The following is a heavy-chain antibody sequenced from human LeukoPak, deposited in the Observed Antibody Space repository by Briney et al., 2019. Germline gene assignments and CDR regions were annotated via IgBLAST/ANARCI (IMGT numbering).Heavy chain of an antibody. D-gene: IGHD2-2*01. CDR3: ARDKDIVVVPAAMTWDYYYGMDA. J-gene: IGHJ6*04. CDR2: IYYSGST. CDR1: GGSVSSGSYY. V-gene: IGHV4-61*01. Sequence: SETLSLTCTVSGGSVSSGSYYWSWIRQPPGKGLEWIGYIYYSGSTNYNPSLKSRVTISVDTSKNQFSLKLSSVTAADTAVYYCARDKDIVVVPAAMTWDYYYGMDAWGKGTTVTVSS.